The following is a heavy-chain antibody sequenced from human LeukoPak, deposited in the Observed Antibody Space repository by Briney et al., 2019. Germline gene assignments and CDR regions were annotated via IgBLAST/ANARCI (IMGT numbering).Heavy chain of an antibody. CDR3: AKQYYDFLSGSDY. CDR1: GFTFSAYA. Sequence: GGSLRLSCATSGFTFSAYAMAWVRQAPGKGLEWVSTISGSGGSTYYTDSVKGRFTISRDNSKNTLFPQMNSLRAEDTALYYCAKQYYDFLSGSDYWGQGTLVTVSS. CDR2: ISGSGGST. V-gene: IGHV3-23*01. J-gene: IGHJ4*02. D-gene: IGHD3-3*01.